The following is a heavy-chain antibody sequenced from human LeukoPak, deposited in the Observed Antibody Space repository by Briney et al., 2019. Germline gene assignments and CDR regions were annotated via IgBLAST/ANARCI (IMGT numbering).Heavy chain of an antibody. CDR3: ARFSEYSHSSVHYLDY. J-gene: IGHJ4*02. CDR2: IFYSGST. Sequence: SETLSLTCAVSGGSISSYYWSWIRQPPGKGLEWIGNIFYSGSTYYSPSLKSRVTISLDTSRNQFFLRLSSVTAADTAVYYCARFSEYSHSSVHYLDYWGQGTLVSVSS. CDR1: GGSISSYY. D-gene: IGHD3-22*01. V-gene: IGHV4-59*01.